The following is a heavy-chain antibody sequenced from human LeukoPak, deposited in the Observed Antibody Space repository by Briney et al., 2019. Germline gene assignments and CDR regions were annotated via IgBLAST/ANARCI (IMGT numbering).Heavy chain of an antibody. Sequence: SETLSLTCAVFGGSVSGYYWSWIRQPPGKGLEWIGEINHSGSTNYNPSLKSRVTISVDTSKNQFSLKLSSVTAADTAVYYCARVTLSYYYDSSGSFFDYWGQGTLVTVSS. CDR2: INHSGST. D-gene: IGHD3-22*01. V-gene: IGHV4-34*01. CDR1: GGSVSGYY. CDR3: ARVTLSYYYDSSGSFFDY. J-gene: IGHJ4*02.